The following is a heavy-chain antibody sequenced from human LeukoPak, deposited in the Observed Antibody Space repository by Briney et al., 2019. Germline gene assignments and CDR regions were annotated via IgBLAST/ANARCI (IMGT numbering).Heavy chain of an antibody. CDR2: IIPIFGTA. Sequence: SVKVSCKASGGTFSSYAISWVRQAPGQGLEWMGGIIPIFGTANYAQKFQGRVTITADDSTSTAYMELSSLRSEDTAVYYCARQYYYDSSGYYQFDPWGQGTLVTVSS. D-gene: IGHD3-22*01. J-gene: IGHJ5*02. V-gene: IGHV1-69*13. CDR1: GGTFSSYA. CDR3: ARQYYYDSSGYYQFDP.